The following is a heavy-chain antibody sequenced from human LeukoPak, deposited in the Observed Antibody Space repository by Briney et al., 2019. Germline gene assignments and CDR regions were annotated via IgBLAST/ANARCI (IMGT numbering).Heavy chain of an antibody. Sequence: ASETLSLTCTVSGGSISSDDYYWSWIRQPPGKGLEWIGYISYSGTAYYNPSLKSRVTISVDTSKNRFSLKLSSVTVADSAVYYCVRDRKYGSETLRRLDYWGQGTLVTVSS. V-gene: IGHV4-30-4*01. J-gene: IGHJ4*02. CDR1: GGSISSDDYY. D-gene: IGHD3-10*01. CDR2: ISYSGTA. CDR3: VRDRKYGSETLRRLDY.